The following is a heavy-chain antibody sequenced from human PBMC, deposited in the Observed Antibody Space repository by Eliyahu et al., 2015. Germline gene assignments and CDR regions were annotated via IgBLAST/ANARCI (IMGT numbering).Heavy chain of an antibody. J-gene: IGHJ4*02. CDR2: ISYDGSNK. Sequence: QVQLVESGGGVVQPGRSLRLSCAASGFXFRSYGMHWVRQAPGKGLEWVAVISYDGSNKYYADSVKGRFTISRDNSKNTLYLQMNSLRAEDTAVYYCHCIAAAPPLPPVDYWGQGTLVTVSS. D-gene: IGHD6-13*01. CDR1: GFXFRSYG. V-gene: IGHV3-30*03. CDR3: HCIAAAPPLPPVDY.